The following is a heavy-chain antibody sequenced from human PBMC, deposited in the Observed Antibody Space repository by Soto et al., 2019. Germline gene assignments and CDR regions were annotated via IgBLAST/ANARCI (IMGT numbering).Heavy chain of an antibody. Sequence: EVQLLESGGGLVQPGGSLRLSCTASGFTLNNHAMSWVRQAPGKGLEWVSVISGSDGSTYYADSVRGRFSISRDSSKNTLYLQMSSLRAEDTAVYYCASPPRATVTDNIFDFWGPGTVVTVSS. CDR1: GFTLNNHA. CDR3: ASPPRATVTDNIFDF. D-gene: IGHD4-17*01. V-gene: IGHV3-23*01. J-gene: IGHJ4*02. CDR2: ISGSDGST.